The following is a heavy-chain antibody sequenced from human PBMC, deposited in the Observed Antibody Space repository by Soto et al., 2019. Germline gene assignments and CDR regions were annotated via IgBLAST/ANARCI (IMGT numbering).Heavy chain of an antibody. Sequence: EVQLVESGGGLVKPGGSLRLSCAASGFTFSSYSMNWVRQAPGKGLEWVSSISSSSSYIYYADSVKGRFTISGDNAKNSLYLQMNSLRAEDTAVYYCARGVKVPNYYYYYMDVWGKGTTVTVSS. CDR3: ARGVKVPNYYYYYMDV. D-gene: IGHD3-16*01. CDR2: ISSSSSYI. V-gene: IGHV3-21*01. CDR1: GFTFSSYS. J-gene: IGHJ6*03.